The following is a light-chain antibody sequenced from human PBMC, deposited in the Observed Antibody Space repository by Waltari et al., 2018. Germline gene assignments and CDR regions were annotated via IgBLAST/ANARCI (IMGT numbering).Light chain of an antibody. Sequence: EIVMTQSPATLSVSPGERATLSCRASQSVSSNLAWYQRKPGQAPRLLIYGASTRATGIPARFSGSGSGTEFTLTISSLQSEDFAVYYCQQYNNFLPTFGQGTKVEIK. J-gene: IGKJ1*01. CDR2: GAS. V-gene: IGKV3-15*01. CDR1: QSVSSN. CDR3: QQYNNFLPT.